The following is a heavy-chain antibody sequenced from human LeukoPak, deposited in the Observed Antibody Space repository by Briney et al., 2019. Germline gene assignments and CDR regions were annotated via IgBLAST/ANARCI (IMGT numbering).Heavy chain of an antibody. CDR2: ISSSGSTI. D-gene: IGHD6-19*01. CDR1: RFTFSSYE. V-gene: IGHV3-48*03. CDR3: ARESYSSGWYSFGGLDY. Sequence: GGSLRLSCAASRFTFSSYEMNWVRQAPGKGLEWVSYISSSGSTIYYADSVKGRFTISRDNAKNSLYLQMNSLRAEDTAVYYCARESYSSGWYSFGGLDYWGQGTLVTVSS. J-gene: IGHJ4*02.